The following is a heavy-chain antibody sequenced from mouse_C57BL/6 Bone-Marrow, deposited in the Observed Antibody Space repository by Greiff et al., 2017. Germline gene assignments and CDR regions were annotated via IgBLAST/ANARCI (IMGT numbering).Heavy chain of an antibody. Sequence: QVQLQQSGAELVKPGASVKISCKASGYAFSSYWMNWVKQRPGKGLAWIGQLYPGDGDTNSNGKFKGKATLTADKSSSTAYMQLSSRTSEDSAVYFCARGGIYYGNPWYCDVWGTGTTVTVAA. CDR1: GYAFSSYW. V-gene: IGHV1-80*01. D-gene: IGHD2-1*01. J-gene: IGHJ1*03. CDR2: LYPGDGDT. CDR3: ARGGIYYGNPWYCDV.